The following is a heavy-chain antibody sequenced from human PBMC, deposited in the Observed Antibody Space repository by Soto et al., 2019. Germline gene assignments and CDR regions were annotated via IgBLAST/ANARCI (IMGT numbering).Heavy chain of an antibody. V-gene: IGHV3-13*05. Sequence: GKGLEWVSAIGTAGDPYYPGSVKGRFTISRENAKNSLYLQMNSLRAGDTAVYYCARSKAAAGTYYYYGMDVWGQGTTVTVFS. CDR2: IGTAGDP. J-gene: IGHJ6*02. D-gene: IGHD6-13*01. CDR3: ARSKAAAGTYYYYGMDV.